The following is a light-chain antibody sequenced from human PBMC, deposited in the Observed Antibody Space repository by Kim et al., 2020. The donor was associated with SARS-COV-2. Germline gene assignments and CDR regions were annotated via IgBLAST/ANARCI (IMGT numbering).Light chain of an antibody. CDR3: QHYGGSLFS. CDR2: GVS. J-gene: IGKJ2*03. V-gene: IGKV3-20*01. CDR1: QSVSSSY. Sequence: PGERAALSCRASQSVSSSYLAWYQQKPGQSPRLLIYGVSSRAPGIPDRVIGGGFGTDFTLTISRLEPEDFAVYYCQHYGGSLFSFGQGTKLEI.